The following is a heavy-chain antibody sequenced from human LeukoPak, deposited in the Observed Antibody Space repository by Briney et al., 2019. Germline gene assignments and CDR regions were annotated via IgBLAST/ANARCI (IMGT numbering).Heavy chain of an antibody. CDR2: INHSGGT. V-gene: IGHV4-34*01. Sequence: PSETLSLTCAVYGGSFSSYYWSWIRQPPGKGLEWIGEINHSGGTNYNPSLKSRVTISVDTSKNQFSLKLSSVTAADTAVYYCARLGYCSGGSCYTEAFDIWGQGTMVTVSS. J-gene: IGHJ3*02. D-gene: IGHD2-15*01. CDR3: ARLGYCSGGSCYTEAFDI. CDR1: GGSFSSYY.